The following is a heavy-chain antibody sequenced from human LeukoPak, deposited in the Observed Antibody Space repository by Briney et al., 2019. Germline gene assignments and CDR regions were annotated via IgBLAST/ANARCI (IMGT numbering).Heavy chain of an antibody. J-gene: IGHJ4*02. D-gene: IGHD4-17*01. CDR2: INPYSGFT. V-gene: IGHV1-2*06. Sequence: ASVKISCKASGYTFSDYFIHWVRQAPGQGLEWMGRINPYSGFTNYAQKFHGRVTMTRDSSVRTAYMEVSSLTSDDTAIYYCAKEHITTVTPWDCWGQGTLLTVSS. CDR1: GYTFSDYF. CDR3: AKEHITTVTPWDC.